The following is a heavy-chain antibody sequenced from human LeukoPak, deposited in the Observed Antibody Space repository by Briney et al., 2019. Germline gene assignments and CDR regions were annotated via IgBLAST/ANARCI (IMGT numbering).Heavy chain of an antibody. CDR1: GSTFTGHY. Sequence: GASVKVSFKASGSTFTGHYMHWVRQAPGQGLEWMGWISPNSGGTKYAQKFQGRVTLTRDTSISTAYMELSTLTSDDTAVYYCAISWRGVGAFKYWGQGTLVTVSS. D-gene: IGHD1-26*01. CDR3: AISWRGVGAFKY. CDR2: ISPNSGGT. J-gene: IGHJ4*02. V-gene: IGHV1-2*02.